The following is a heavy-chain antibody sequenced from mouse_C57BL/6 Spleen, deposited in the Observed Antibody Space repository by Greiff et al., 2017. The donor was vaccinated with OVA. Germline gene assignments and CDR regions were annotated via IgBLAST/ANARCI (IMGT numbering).Heavy chain of an antibody. D-gene: IGHD1-1*01. V-gene: IGHV1-50*01. Sequence: QVQLQQPGAELVKPGASVKLSCKASGYTFTSYWMQWVKQRPGQGLEWIGKIDPSDSYTNYTQKFKGKATLTVDTSSSTAYMQLSSLTSEDSAVDYYARGTTHRYFDVWGTGTTVTVSS. CDR1: GYTFTSYW. CDR3: ARGTTHRYFDV. J-gene: IGHJ1*03. CDR2: IDPSDSYT.